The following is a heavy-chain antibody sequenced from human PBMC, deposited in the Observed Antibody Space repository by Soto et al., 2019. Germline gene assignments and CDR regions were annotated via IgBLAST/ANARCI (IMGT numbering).Heavy chain of an antibody. D-gene: IGHD6-6*01. CDR2: ISSSSSYI. J-gene: IGHJ5*02. CDR3: ARGASTSGWFDP. CDR1: GFNFSSYA. Sequence: WGSLRLSYAAAGFNFSSYAMNWVRQDTGKGLEWVSSISSSSSYIYYAVSVKGRITISRDNAKNSLYLQMDSLRAEDTAVYYCARGASTSGWFDPWGQGTLVTVSS. V-gene: IGHV3-21*01.